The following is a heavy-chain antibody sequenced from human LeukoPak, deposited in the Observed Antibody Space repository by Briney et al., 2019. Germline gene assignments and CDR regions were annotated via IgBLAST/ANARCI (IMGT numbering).Heavy chain of an antibody. CDR3: AKDMAAEGIAVAGIDY. J-gene: IGHJ4*02. Sequence: GGSLRLSCAASGFTFDDYAMHWVRQAPGKGLEWVSLISGDGGSTYYADSVKGRFTISRDNSKNSLYLQMNSLRTEDTALYYCAKDMAAEGIAVAGIDYWGQGTLVTVSS. D-gene: IGHD6-19*01. CDR1: GFTFDDYA. V-gene: IGHV3-43*02. CDR2: ISGDGGST.